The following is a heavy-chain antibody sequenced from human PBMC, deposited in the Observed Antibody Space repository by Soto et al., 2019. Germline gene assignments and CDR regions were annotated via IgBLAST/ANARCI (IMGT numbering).Heavy chain of an antibody. V-gene: IGHV3-33*01. CDR3: ARERGYYDSSGYYSFDY. CDR2: IWYDGSNK. J-gene: IGHJ4*02. Sequence: QVQLVESGGGVVQPGRSLRLSCAASGFTFSSYGMHWVRQAPGKGLEWMAVIWYDGSNKYYADSVKGRFTISRDNSKNTLYLQMNSLRAEDTAVYYCARERGYYDSSGYYSFDYWGQGTLVTVSS. D-gene: IGHD3-22*01. CDR1: GFTFSSYG.